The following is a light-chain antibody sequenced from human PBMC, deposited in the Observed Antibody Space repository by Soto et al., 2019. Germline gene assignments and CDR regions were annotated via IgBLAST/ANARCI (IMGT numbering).Light chain of an antibody. J-gene: IGKJ3*01. V-gene: IGKV3-20*01. CDR2: GAS. CDR3: QQYGSSPFT. CDR1: ESVSSSY. Sequence: EMVLTQSPGTLSLSPGERATLSCRASESVSSSYLAWYQQKPGQAPRLLIYGASSRGTGIPDRFSGSGSGTDFTLTISRLEPEDFAVYYCQQYGSSPFTFGPGTKVDVK.